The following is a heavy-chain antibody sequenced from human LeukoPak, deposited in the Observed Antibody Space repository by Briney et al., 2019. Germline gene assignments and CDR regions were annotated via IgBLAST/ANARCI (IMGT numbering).Heavy chain of an antibody. CDR1: GASISSYY. Sequence: SETLSLTCTVSGASISSYYWSWIRQPPGKGLEWIGFISYGGSTRYNPSLKSRVTTSVNTSKNQFSLKLRSVTAADTAVYFCARSGSGWSNFFDYWGQGILVSVSS. D-gene: IGHD6-19*01. CDR2: ISYGGST. V-gene: IGHV4-59*08. CDR3: ARSGSGWSNFFDY. J-gene: IGHJ4*02.